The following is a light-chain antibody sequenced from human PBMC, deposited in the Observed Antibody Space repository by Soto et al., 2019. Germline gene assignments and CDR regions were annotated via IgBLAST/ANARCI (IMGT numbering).Light chain of an antibody. CDR2: SAY. CDR1: QILDTY. CDR3: QQAYYFSRT. Sequence: DIQMTQSPSSLSASVGDRVTITCRASQILDTYLNWYLQKPGQAPKLLSYSAYRLQIGVSPRISGDGSGTDCTLTISSLPPEDFATYYCQQAYYFSRTFGKGTTVDFK. J-gene: IGKJ1*01. V-gene: IGKV1-39*01.